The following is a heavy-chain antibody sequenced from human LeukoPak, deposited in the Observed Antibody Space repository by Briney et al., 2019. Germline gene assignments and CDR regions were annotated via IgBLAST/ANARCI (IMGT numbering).Heavy chain of an antibody. V-gene: IGHV1-69*04. CDR1: GGTFSSYA. Sequence: SVKVSCKSFGGTFSSYAIRWVRQAPGQGLEWMRRIIPILGIANYAQKFQGRVTITADKSTSTAYMELSSLRSEDTAVYYCASNSGYGTYYYGMDVWGQGTTVTVSS. D-gene: IGHD5-12*01. CDR2: IIPILGIA. CDR3: ASNSGYGTYYYGMDV. J-gene: IGHJ6*02.